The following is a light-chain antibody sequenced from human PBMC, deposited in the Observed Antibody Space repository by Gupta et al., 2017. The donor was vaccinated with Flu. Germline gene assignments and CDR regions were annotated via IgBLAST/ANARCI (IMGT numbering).Light chain of an antibody. CDR1: SSNIGSNK. CDR3: AAWDDSLNGHYV. V-gene: IGLV1-44*01. J-gene: IGLJ1*01. CDR2: GNS. Sequence: SCSGSSSNIGSNKVNWYQQVPGTAPNLLIYGNSQRPSGVPDRFSGSKSGTSASLAISGLQSEDEADYYCAAWDDSLNGHYVFGTGTKVTAL.